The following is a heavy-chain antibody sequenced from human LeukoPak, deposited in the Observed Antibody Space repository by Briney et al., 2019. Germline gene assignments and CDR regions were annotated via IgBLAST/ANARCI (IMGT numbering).Heavy chain of an antibody. Sequence: SETLSLTCTVSGGSISSSSYYWGWIRQPPGKGLEWIGSIYYSGSTYYNPSLKSRVTISVDTSKNQFSLKLSSVTAADTAVYYCARHRGNYYGSGSYLPLFDYWGQGTLVTVSS. CDR2: IYYSGST. D-gene: IGHD3-10*01. CDR1: GGSISSSSYY. CDR3: ARHRGNYYGSGSYLPLFDY. V-gene: IGHV4-39*01. J-gene: IGHJ4*02.